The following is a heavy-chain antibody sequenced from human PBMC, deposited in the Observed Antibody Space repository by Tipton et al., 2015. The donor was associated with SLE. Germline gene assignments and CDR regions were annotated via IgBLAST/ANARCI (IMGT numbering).Heavy chain of an antibody. D-gene: IGHD3-22*01. J-gene: IGHJ4*02. CDR3: ARHDYDSNGYYQHYFDY. Sequence: TLSLTCAVSGFSISSGYYWGWIRQPPGEGLEWIGSIHHSGNTYFNPSLKSRVTMSIDTSRNEVFLRLTSVTAADTAVYYCARHDYDSNGYYQHYFDYWGQGILVTVSS. CDR1: GFSISSGYY. V-gene: IGHV4-38-2*01. CDR2: IHHSGNT.